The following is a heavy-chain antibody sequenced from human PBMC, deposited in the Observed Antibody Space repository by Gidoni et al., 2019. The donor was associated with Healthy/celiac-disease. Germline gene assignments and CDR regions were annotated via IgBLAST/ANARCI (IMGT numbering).Heavy chain of an antibody. Sequence: QVQLVQSGAEVKQPVSSVTVSCNASGGPFSSYTISGVRQAPGQGLEWMGRIIPIRGIANYAQKFQGRVTITADKSTSTAYMELSSLRSEDTAVYYCARDLIAAAGAFDPWGQGTLVTVSS. CDR2: IIPIRGIA. CDR1: GGPFSSYT. V-gene: IGHV1-69*08. CDR3: ARDLIAAAGAFDP. D-gene: IGHD6-13*01. J-gene: IGHJ5*02.